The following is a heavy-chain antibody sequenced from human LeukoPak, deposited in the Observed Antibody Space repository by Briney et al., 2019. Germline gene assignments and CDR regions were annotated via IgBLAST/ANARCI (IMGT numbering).Heavy chain of an antibody. CDR2: ISYDGSNK. CDR1: GFTFSSYG. CDR3: AKDRVREGYCSSTSCYPLNFDP. J-gene: IGHJ5*02. V-gene: IGHV3-30*18. Sequence: GGSLRLSCAASGFTFSSYGMHWVRQAPGKGLEWVAVISYDGSNKYYADSVKGRFTISRDNSKNTLYLQMNSLRAEDTAVYYCAKDRVREGYCSSTSCYPLNFDPWGQGTLVPVSS. D-gene: IGHD2-2*01.